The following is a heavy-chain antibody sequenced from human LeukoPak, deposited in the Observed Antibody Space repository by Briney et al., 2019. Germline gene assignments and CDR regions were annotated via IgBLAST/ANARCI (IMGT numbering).Heavy chain of an antibody. CDR3: ARDRGPYSGYDSYYFDY. D-gene: IGHD5-12*01. Sequence: SETLSLTCAVSGGSFSDYYWSWIRQSPGKGLEWIGEIDHSGGTNYNTSLKSRVTISVDTSKNLFSLKLTSVTAADTAVYYCARDRGPYSGYDSYYFDYWGQGTLVTVSS. V-gene: IGHV4-34*01. CDR1: GGSFSDYY. J-gene: IGHJ4*02. CDR2: IDHSGGT.